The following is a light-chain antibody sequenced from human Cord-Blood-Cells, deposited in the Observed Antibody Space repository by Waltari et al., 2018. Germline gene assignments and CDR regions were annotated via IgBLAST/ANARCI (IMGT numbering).Light chain of an antibody. CDR1: QSISSY. CDR2: AAS. CDR3: QQSYSTLPYT. J-gene: IGKJ2*01. Sequence: DIQMTQSPSSLSASVGDRVTITCRASQSISSYLNWYQQKPGKAPKLLIYAASSLQSGVPSRFSGSGSRTDFTLTISMLQPEDFATYYCQQSYSTLPYTFGQGTKLEIK. V-gene: IGKV1-39*01.